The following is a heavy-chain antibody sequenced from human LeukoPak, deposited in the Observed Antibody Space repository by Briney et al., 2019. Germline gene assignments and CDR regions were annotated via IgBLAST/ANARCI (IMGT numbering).Heavy chain of an antibody. Sequence: GGSLRLSCAASGFTFSSYAMSWVRQAPGKGLEWVSAISGSGGSTYYADSVKGRFTISRDNSKNTLYLQMNSLRAEGTAVYYCADYYDSSGYYFDYWGQGTLVTVSS. CDR1: GFTFSSYA. D-gene: IGHD3-22*01. V-gene: IGHV3-23*01. CDR2: ISGSGGST. CDR3: ADYYDSSGYYFDY. J-gene: IGHJ4*02.